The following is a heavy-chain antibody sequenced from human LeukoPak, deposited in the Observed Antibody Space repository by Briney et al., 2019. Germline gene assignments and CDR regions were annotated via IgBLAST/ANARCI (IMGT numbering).Heavy chain of an antibody. V-gene: IGHV3-23*01. Sequence: GGTLRLSCAASGFTFSSYGMSWVHQAPGKGLEWVSAISGSGGSTYYADSVKGRFTISRDNSKNTLYLQMNSLRAEDTAVYYCAKGIPYYFDYWGQGTLVTVSS. J-gene: IGHJ4*02. CDR2: ISGSGGST. D-gene: IGHD2-2*01. CDR3: AKGIPYYFDY. CDR1: GFTFSSYG.